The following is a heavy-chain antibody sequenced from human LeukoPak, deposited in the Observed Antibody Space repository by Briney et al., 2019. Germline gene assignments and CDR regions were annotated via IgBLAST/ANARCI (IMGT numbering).Heavy chain of an antibody. J-gene: IGHJ3*02. CDR3: AKELPAGIDAFDI. V-gene: IGHV3-30*18. CDR1: GFTFSSYG. D-gene: IGHD2-2*01. Sequence: GGSLRLSCAASGFTFSSYGMHWVRQAPGKGLEWVAVISYDGSNKYYADSVKGRFTISRDNSKNTLYLQMNSLRAEDTAVYYCAKELPAGIDAFDIWGQGTMVTVSS. CDR2: ISYDGSNK.